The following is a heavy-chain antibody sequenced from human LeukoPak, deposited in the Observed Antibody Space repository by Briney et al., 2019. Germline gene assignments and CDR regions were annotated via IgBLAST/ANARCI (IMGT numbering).Heavy chain of an antibody. CDR2: ISSSSSYI. CDR1: GFTFSSYS. D-gene: IGHD6-6*01. J-gene: IGHJ4*02. CDR3: ATRGRSSSGHGFSLDC. V-gene: IGHV3-21*01. Sequence: GGSLRLSCAASGFTFSSYSMNWVRQAPGKGLEWVSSISSSSSYIYYADSVKGRFTISRDNAKNSLYLQMNSLRAEDTAVYYCATRGRSSSGHGFSLDCWGQGTLVTVSS.